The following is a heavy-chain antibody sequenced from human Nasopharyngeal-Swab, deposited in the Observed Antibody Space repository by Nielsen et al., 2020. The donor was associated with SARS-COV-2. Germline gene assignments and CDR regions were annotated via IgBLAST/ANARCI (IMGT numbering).Heavy chain of an antibody. D-gene: IGHD1-26*01. CDR2: INSDGSST. J-gene: IGHJ3*02. V-gene: IGHV3-74*01. CDR3: ARDRIVGARGHDAFDI. Sequence: WIRQPPGKGLVWVSRINSDGSSTSYADSVKGRFTISRDNAKNTLYLQMNSLRAEDTAVYYCARDRIVGARGHDAFDIWGQGTMVTVSS.